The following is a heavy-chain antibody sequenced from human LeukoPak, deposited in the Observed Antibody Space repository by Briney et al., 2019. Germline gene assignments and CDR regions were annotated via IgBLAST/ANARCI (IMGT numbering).Heavy chain of an antibody. Sequence: PGGSLRLSCAASGFTVSSNYMSWVRQAPGKGLEWVSVIYSGGSTYYADSVKGRFTISRDNSKNTLYLQMNSLRAEDTAVYYCARGPGSSWSLDYFDYWGQGTLVTVSS. CDR1: GFTVSSNY. J-gene: IGHJ4*02. CDR2: IYSGGST. V-gene: IGHV3-53*01. CDR3: ARGPGSSWSLDYFDY. D-gene: IGHD6-13*01.